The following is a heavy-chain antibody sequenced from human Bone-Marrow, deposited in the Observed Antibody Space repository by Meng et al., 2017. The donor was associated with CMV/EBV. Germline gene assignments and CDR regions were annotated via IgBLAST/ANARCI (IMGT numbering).Heavy chain of an antibody. CDR2: IYQTGGN. D-gene: IGHD4-17*01. CDR3: ARERAIYGDIAEYFFDY. Sequence: SETLSLTCTVSGYSISSDYYWAWIRQPPGKGLEWIGSIYQTGGNYYNPSLKSRVTVSVDRSKNQFSLKLSSVTAADTAVYYCARERAIYGDIAEYFFDYWGQGRRVTVSS. V-gene: IGHV4-38-2*02. J-gene: IGHJ4*02. CDR1: GYSISSDYY.